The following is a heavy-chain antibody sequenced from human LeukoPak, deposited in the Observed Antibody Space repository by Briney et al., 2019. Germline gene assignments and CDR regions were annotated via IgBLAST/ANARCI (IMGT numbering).Heavy chain of an antibody. CDR2: IFYSGST. V-gene: IGHV4-39*07. CDR3: ARGLRSWYDY. Sequence: SETLSLTCTVSGGSISSSSYYWGWIRQPPGKGLEWIGTIFYSGSTYYNPSLKNRVTISVDTSKNQFSLKLNSVTAADTAVYYCARGLRSWYDYCGQGILVTVSS. J-gene: IGHJ4*02. CDR1: GGSISSSSYY. D-gene: IGHD6-13*01.